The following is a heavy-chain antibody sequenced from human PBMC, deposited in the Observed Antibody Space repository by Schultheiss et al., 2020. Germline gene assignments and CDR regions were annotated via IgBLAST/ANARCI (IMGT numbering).Heavy chain of an antibody. CDR1: GFTFNSYW. J-gene: IGHJ4*02. CDR2: ISSSGSTI. CDR3: ARPDSGSLDY. V-gene: IGHV3-48*04. D-gene: IGHD1-26*01. Sequence: GGSLRLSCVASGFTFNSYWMHWVRQAPGKGLEWVSYISSSGSTIYYADSVKGRFTISRDNAKNSLYLQMNSLRAEDTAVYYCARPDSGSLDYWGQGTLVTVSS.